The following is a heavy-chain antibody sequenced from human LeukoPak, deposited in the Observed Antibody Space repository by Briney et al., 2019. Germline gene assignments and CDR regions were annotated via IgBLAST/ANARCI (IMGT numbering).Heavy chain of an antibody. Sequence: SETLSLTCTVSGYSINSGYYWGWIRQPPGKGLEWIGSIYHSGSTYYNPSLKSRVTISVDTSKNQFSLKLSSVTAADTAVYYCARGVARSSKFHFSYYFDYWGQGTLVTVSS. J-gene: IGHJ4*02. V-gene: IGHV4-38-2*02. CDR1: GYSINSGYY. CDR3: ARGVARSSKFHFSYYFDY. D-gene: IGHD6-6*01. CDR2: IYHSGST.